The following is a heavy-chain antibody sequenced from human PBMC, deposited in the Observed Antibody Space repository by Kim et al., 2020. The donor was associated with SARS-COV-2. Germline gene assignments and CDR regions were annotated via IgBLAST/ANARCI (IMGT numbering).Heavy chain of an antibody. V-gene: IGHV1-24*01. D-gene: IGHD2-2*01. CDR1: GYTLTELS. Sequence: ASVKVSCKVSGYTLTELSMHWVRQAPGKGLEWMRGFDPEDGETIYAQKFQGRVTMTEDTSTDTAYMELSSLRSEDTAVYYCATAVVPAAQKRYYYYGMDVWGQGTTVTVSS. J-gene: IGHJ6*02. CDR3: ATAVVPAAQKRYYYYGMDV. CDR2: FDPEDGET.